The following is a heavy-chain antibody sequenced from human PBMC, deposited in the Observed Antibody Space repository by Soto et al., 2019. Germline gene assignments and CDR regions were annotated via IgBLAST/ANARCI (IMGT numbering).Heavy chain of an antibody. D-gene: IGHD6-19*01. CDR3: VRSVTVAPY. CDR2: INSAGSST. Sequence: GGSLRLSCAASGFTFSNYWMHWVRQTPGKRLVWVSRINSAGSSTDYADSVKGRFTISRDNAKSTLYLQMNSLRVDDTAVYYCVRSVTVAPYWGQGTLVTVSS. V-gene: IGHV3-74*01. CDR1: GFTFSNYW. J-gene: IGHJ4*02.